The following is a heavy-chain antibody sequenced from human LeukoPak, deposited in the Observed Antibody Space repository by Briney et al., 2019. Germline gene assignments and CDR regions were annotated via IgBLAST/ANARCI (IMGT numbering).Heavy chain of an antibody. CDR3: ARAIGISDGTYDI. D-gene: IGHD3-16*02. Sequence: GGSLRLSCAASGFTFSSSNMNWVRQAPGKGLEWVSSISSSSSYIYYADSVKGRFTISRDNAKNSLYMQMKSLRAEDTAVYYCARAIGISDGTYDIWGQGTMVTVSS. CDR2: ISSSSSYI. CDR1: GFTFSSSN. V-gene: IGHV3-21*06. J-gene: IGHJ3*02.